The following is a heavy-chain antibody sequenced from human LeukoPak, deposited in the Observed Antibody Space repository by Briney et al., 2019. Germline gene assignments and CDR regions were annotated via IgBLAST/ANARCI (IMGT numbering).Heavy chain of an antibody. CDR2: IKQDGSDK. D-gene: IGHD3-3*01. CDR1: GFTFSSYW. Sequence: GSLRLSCAASGFTFSSYWMSWVRQAPGKGLEWVANIKQDGSDKYYVDSVKGRFTISRDNAKNSLYLQMNSLRAEDTAVYYCARAQTSGVVIRSFDYWGQGTLVTVSS. J-gene: IGHJ4*02. V-gene: IGHV3-7*01. CDR3: ARAQTSGVVIRSFDY.